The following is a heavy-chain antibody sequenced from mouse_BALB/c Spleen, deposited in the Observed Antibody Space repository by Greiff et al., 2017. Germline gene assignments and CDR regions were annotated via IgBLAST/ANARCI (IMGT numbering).Heavy chain of an antibody. D-gene: IGHD4-1*01. Sequence: QVQLQQPGAELVRPGASVKLSCKASGYTFTSYWINWVKQRPGQGLEWIGNIYPSDSYTNYNQKFKDKATLTVDKSSSTAYMQLSSPTSEDSAVYYCTRSGTPANYWYFDVWGQGTTLTVSS. CDR1: GYTFTSYW. CDR2: IYPSDSYT. J-gene: IGHJ1*01. V-gene: IGHV1-69*02. CDR3: TRSGTPANYWYFDV.